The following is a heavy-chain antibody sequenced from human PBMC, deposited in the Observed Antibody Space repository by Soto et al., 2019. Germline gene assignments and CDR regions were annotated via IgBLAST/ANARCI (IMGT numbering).Heavy chain of an antibody. V-gene: IGHV3-30-3*01. J-gene: IGHJ6*02. CDR1: GFTFSSYA. D-gene: IGHD1-26*01. Sequence: PGGSLRLSCAASGFTFSSYAMHWVRQAPGKGLEWVAVISYDGSNKYYADSVKGRFTISRDNSKNTLYLQMNSLRAEDTAVYYCARDVESGSSQYYYYYYAMDVWGQGTTVTV. CDR3: ARDVESGSSQYYYYYYAMDV. CDR2: ISYDGSNK.